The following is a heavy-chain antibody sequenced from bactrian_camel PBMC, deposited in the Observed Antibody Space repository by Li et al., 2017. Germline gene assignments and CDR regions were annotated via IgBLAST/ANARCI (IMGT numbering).Heavy chain of an antibody. CDR2: ISASGGTT. V-gene: IGHV3S40*01. J-gene: IGHJ4*01. D-gene: IGHD1*01. Sequence: VQLVESGGGLVQPGGSLRLSCAASGFTFSSYDMSWVRQAPGKGLEWVSAISASGGTTIYADSVKGRFTISRDNAKNTAILQMTDLKPEDTAMYYCAARWCTLAKTLHHTSFSYWGQGTQVTVS. CDR3: AARWCTLAKTLHHTSFSY. CDR1: GFTFSSYD.